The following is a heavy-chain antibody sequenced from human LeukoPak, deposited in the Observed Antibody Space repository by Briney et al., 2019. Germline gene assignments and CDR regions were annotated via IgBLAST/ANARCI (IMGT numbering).Heavy chain of an antibody. D-gene: IGHD3-10*01. CDR1: GFTVSTNS. CDR3: ARGNAFDI. V-gene: IGHV3-23*01. CDR2: ISGSGGST. Sequence: GGSLRLSCTVSGFTVSTNSMSWVRQAPGKGLEWVSAISGSGGSTYYADSVKGRFTISRDSSKNTLYLQMNSLRAEDTAVYYCARGNAFDIWGQGTMVTVSS. J-gene: IGHJ3*02.